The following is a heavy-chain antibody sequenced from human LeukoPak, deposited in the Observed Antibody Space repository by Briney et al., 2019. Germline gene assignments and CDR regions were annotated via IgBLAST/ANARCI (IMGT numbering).Heavy chain of an antibody. CDR2: ISSTGTTI. CDR1: GFTFSSYS. J-gene: IGHJ4*02. CDR3: ARALPSTYHYFDY. V-gene: IGHV3-48*04. D-gene: IGHD2-2*01. Sequence: GGSLRLSCAASGFTFSSYSMNWVRQAPGKGLEWVSYISSTGTTISYADSVKGRFTISRDNAKTSLYLQMSSLRAEDTAVYYCARALPSTYHYFDYWGQGTLVTVSS.